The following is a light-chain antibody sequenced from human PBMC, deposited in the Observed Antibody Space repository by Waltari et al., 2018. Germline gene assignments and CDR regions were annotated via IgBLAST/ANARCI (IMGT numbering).Light chain of an antibody. CDR1: GRDVGGYAY. J-gene: IGLJ2*01. V-gene: IGLV2-14*01. Sequence: QSALTPPASVSGSPGPAIIISCTGTGRDVGGYAYVSWYQQYPGKAPRLIIYDVYNRPSGVSNRFSGSKSDNTASLTISGLQAEDESVYYCSSYTSSGVVFGGGTKLTVL. CDR2: DVY. CDR3: SSYTSSGVV.